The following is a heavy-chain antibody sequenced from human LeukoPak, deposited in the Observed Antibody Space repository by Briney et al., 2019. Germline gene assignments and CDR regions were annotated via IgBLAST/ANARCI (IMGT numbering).Heavy chain of an antibody. D-gene: IGHD6-19*01. CDR1: GFNVSRNY. Sequence: PGGSLRLSCAASGFNVSRNYMNWVRQAPGKGLEWVSVIYSGGSTYYADSVKGRFTTSRDISKNTLYLQNNSLRAEDTALYYCARGGWGTYDPGNLDFWGQGTLVTVSS. CDR3: ARGGWGTYDPGNLDF. CDR2: IYSGGST. V-gene: IGHV3-53*01. J-gene: IGHJ4*02.